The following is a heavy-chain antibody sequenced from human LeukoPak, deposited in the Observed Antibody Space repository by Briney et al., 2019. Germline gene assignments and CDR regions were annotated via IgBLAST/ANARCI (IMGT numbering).Heavy chain of an antibody. J-gene: IGHJ5*02. CDR3: AKDALIVVVVAARYNWVDP. D-gene: IGHD2-15*01. CDR2: ISGSGGST. V-gene: IGHV3-23*01. CDR1: GFTFSSYA. Sequence: GGSLRLSCAASGFTFSSYAMSWVRQAPGKGLEWVSAISGSGGSTYYADSVKGRFTISRDNSKNTLYLQMNSLRAEDTAVYYCAKDALIVVVVAARYNWVDPWGQGTLVTVSS.